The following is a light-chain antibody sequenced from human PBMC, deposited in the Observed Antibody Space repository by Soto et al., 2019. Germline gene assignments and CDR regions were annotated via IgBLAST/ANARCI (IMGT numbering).Light chain of an antibody. CDR2: EDN. V-gene: IGLV6-57*01. CDR1: SGTIASNY. J-gene: IGLJ3*02. Sequence: NFMLTQPHSVSESPGKTVTISCTRSSGTIASNYVQCYQQRPGSSPTTVIYEDNQRPSGVPDRFSGSIDSPSNSASLTISGLKTEDEADYYCQSYDGTNWVFGGGTKVTVL. CDR3: QSYDGTNWV.